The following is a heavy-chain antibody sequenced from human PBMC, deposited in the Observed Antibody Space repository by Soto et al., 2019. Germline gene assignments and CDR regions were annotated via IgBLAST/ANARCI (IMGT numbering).Heavy chain of an antibody. CDR3: AKLVIGYCSGNTCDDY. CDR2: ISYDSSNK. CDR1: GFTFSYG. Sequence: VQLLESGGGLIQPGGSLRLSCAASGFTFSYGIHWLRQAPGKGLEWVAYISYDSSNKFYGDSVKGRFTISRDNSKNTQLLQMSGLRAEDTAVYYCAKLVIGYCSGNTCDDYWGQGTLVAVSS. J-gene: IGHJ4*02. V-gene: IGHV3-30*18. D-gene: IGHD2-15*01.